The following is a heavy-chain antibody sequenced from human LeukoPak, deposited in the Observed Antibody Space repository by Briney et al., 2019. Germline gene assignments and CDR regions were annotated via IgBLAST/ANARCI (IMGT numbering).Heavy chain of an antibody. V-gene: IGHV3-33*01. CDR2: TWYDGSNK. Sequence: GGSLRLSCAASGFTFSSYGMHWVRQAPGKGLEWVAVTWYDGSNKYYADSVKGRFTISRDNSKNTLYLQMNSLRAEDTAVYYCARDYYDSSGYYSSGYFDYWGQGTLVTVSS. D-gene: IGHD3-22*01. CDR1: GFTFSSYG. J-gene: IGHJ4*02. CDR3: ARDYYDSSGYYSSGYFDY.